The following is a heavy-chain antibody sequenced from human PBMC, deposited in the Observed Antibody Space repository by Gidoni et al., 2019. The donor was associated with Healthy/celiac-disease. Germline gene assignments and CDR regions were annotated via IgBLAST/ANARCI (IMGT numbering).Heavy chain of an antibody. Sequence: QVQLVESGGGVVQPGRSLRLSCAASGFTFSSYGMHWVRQAPGKGLEWVAVIWYDGSNKYYADSVKGRFTISRDNSKNTLYLQMNSLRAEDTAVYYCAREKLERLSWFDPWGQGTLVTVSS. D-gene: IGHD1-1*01. J-gene: IGHJ5*02. CDR2: IWYDGSNK. CDR3: AREKLERLSWFDP. CDR1: GFTFSSYG. V-gene: IGHV3-33*01.